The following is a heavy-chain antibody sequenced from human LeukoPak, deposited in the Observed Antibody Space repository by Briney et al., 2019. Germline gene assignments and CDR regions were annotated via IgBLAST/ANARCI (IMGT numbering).Heavy chain of an antibody. D-gene: IGHD1-26*01. CDR2: ISSSSSYI. CDR3: ARRGSGSYNTPYDY. Sequence: GGSLRLSCAASGFTFSSYSMNWVRQAPGKGLEWVSSISSSSSYIYYADSVKGRFTISRDNAKNSLYLQMNSLRAEDTAVYYCARRGSGSYNTPYDYWGQGTLVTVSS. J-gene: IGHJ4*02. V-gene: IGHV3-21*04. CDR1: GFTFSSYS.